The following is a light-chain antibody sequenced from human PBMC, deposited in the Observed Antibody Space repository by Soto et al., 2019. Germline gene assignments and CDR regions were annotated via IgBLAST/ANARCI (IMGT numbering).Light chain of an antibody. CDR2: EVN. J-gene: IGLJ2*01. V-gene: IGLV2-8*01. CDR3: SSYEGSNNLVL. CDR1: SSDVGGYNY. Sequence: QSALTQPPSASGSPGQSVTISCTGSSSDVGGYNYVSWYQQHPGKAPKLMIYEVNKRPSGVPNRFSGSKSGNTASLTVSGLQAEDDAVYYCSSYEGSNNLVLFGGGTKVTVL.